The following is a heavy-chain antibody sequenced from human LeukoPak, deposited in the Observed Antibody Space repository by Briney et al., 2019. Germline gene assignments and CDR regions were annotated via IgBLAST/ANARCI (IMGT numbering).Heavy chain of an antibody. V-gene: IGHV3-23*01. Sequence: PGGSLRLSWPGSAFTFTNKATDWDRQAPGKGLEWVSALSSSGLSPYYADSVKGRFSISRDISKNTLYLQMNSLRAEDTAVYYCTKAEHDTYDFDIWGQGTMVTVSS. CDR3: TKAEHDTYDFDI. CDR2: LSSSGLSP. D-gene: IGHD3-22*01. CDR1: AFTFTNKA. J-gene: IGHJ3*02.